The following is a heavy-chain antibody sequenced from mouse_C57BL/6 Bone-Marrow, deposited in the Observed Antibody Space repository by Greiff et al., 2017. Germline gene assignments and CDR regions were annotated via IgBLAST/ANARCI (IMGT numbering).Heavy chain of an antibody. Sequence: PLQQSGAELARPGASVKLSCKASGYTFTSYGISWVKQRTGQGLEWIGEIYPRSGYTYYNEKFKGKATLTADKSSSTAYMELRSLTSEDSAVYFCARHYSNYGAYWGQGTLVTVSA. J-gene: IGHJ3*01. CDR2: IYPRSGYT. CDR3: ARHYSNYGAY. D-gene: IGHD2-5*01. V-gene: IGHV1-81*01. CDR1: GYTFTSYG.